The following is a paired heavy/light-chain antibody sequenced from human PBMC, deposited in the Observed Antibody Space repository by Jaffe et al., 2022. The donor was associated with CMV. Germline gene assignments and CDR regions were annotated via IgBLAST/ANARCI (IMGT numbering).Heavy chain of an antibody. CDR2: ITDSGTTT. CDR3: ARDGYYYFYIDV. V-gene: IGHV3-48*03. CDR1: GFPLSSHN. D-gene: IGHD3-22*01. Sequence: EVQLVESGGGLVQPGGSLRLSCAASGFPLSSHNMNWVRQAPGKGLEWIAYITDSGTTTHYADSVEGRFTISRDTAKNSLYLQMNSLRAEDTALYYCARDGYYYFYIDVWGKGTTVTVSS. J-gene: IGHJ6*03.
Light chain of an antibody. CDR2: KIS. V-gene: IGKV2-24*01. CDR1: QSLVHSDGNTY. J-gene: IGKJ1*01. CDR3: MQATQLRT. Sequence: DIVMTQTPLSLPVALGQPASISCRSSQSLVHSDGNTYLSWLQQRPGQPPRLLIYKISNRFSGVPDRFTGSGAGTDFTLKISRVEPEDVGVYYCMQATQLRTFGQGTRVEIK.